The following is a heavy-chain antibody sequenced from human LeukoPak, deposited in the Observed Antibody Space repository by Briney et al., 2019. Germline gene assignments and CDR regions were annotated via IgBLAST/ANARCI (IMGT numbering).Heavy chain of an antibody. J-gene: IGHJ4*02. CDR2: IYYSGST. CDR1: GGSISSSY. Sequence: PSETLSLTCTVPGGSISSSYWNWIRQPPGKGLEWFGYIYYSGSTNYNPSLKSGVSISVDMSKNQFSLKLSSVTAADAAIYYCARGYGYFDYWGQGTLVTVSS. V-gene: IGHV4-59*08. D-gene: IGHD5-18*01. CDR3: ARGYGYFDY.